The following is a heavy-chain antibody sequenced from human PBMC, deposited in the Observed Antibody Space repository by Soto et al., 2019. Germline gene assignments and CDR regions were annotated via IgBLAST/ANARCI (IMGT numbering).Heavy chain of an antibody. CDR1: AGSISSSSYY. CDR2: IYYSGST. CDR3: ARGLINYDFWSGYYRYYYGMDV. J-gene: IGHJ6*02. V-gene: IGHV4-39*01. D-gene: IGHD3-3*01. Sequence: SETLSLTCTGSAGSISSSSYYWGWIRPPPGTGLEWIVSIYYSGSTYYNPSLKSRVTISVDTSKNQFSLKLSSVTAADTAVYYCARGLINYDFWSGYYRYYYGMDVWGQGTTVT.